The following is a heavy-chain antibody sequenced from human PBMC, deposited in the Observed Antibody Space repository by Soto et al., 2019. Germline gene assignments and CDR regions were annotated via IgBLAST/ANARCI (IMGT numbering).Heavy chain of an antibody. CDR3: ARDGEGLLWFGEAPSGMDV. CDR2: IYYSGST. V-gene: IGHV4-59*12. CDR1: GGSISSYY. D-gene: IGHD3-10*01. Sequence: QVQLQESGPGLVKPSETLSLTCTVSGGSISSYYWSWIRQPPGKGLEWIGYIYYSGSTNYNPSLKSRVTISVDTSKNQFSLKLSSVTAADTAVYYCARDGEGLLWFGEAPSGMDVWGQGTTVTVSS. J-gene: IGHJ6*02.